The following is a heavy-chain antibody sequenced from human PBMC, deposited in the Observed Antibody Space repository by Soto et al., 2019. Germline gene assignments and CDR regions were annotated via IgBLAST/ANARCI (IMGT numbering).Heavy chain of an antibody. CDR1: GGTFSSYA. J-gene: IGHJ5*02. Sequence: ASVKVSCKASGGTFSSYAISWVREAPGQGLEWMGGINPNSGGTNYAQKFQGRVTMTRDTSISTAYMELSRLRSDDTAVYYCARGVGYCSSTSCPYNWFDPWGQGTLVTVS. D-gene: IGHD2-2*01. CDR3: ARGVGYCSSTSCPYNWFDP. V-gene: IGHV1-2*02. CDR2: INPNSGGT.